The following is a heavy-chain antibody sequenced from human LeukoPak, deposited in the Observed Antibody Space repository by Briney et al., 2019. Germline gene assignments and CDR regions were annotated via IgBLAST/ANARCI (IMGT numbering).Heavy chain of an antibody. D-gene: IGHD3-3*01. CDR3: VKDYDFWSGYYSPTRGYFDY. V-gene: IGHV3-30*02. Sequence: GGSLRLSCAASGFTFSSYGMHWVRQAPGKGLEWVSFIRYDGSNKYYADSVKGRFTISRDNSKNTLYLQMDSLRAEDTAVYYCVKDYDFWSGYYSPTRGYFDYWGQGTLVTVSS. CDR2: IRYDGSNK. J-gene: IGHJ4*02. CDR1: GFTFSSYG.